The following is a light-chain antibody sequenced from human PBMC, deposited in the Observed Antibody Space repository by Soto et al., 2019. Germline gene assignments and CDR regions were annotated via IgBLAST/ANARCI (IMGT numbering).Light chain of an antibody. J-gene: IGKJ1*01. CDR2: DAS. V-gene: IGKV3-11*01. Sequence: EIGLTQSPATLSLSPGERATLSCRASQSISKYLAWYQQKPGQAPRLLIYDASNRATGIPARFSGSGSGTDFTLTISSLEPEDFAVYYCQQRSNWPPVFGQGTKVEIK. CDR3: QQRSNWPPV. CDR1: QSISKY.